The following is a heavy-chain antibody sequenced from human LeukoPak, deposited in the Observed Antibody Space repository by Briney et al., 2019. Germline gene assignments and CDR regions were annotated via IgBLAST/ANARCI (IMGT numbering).Heavy chain of an antibody. J-gene: IGHJ4*02. CDR2: IYYTGST. V-gene: IGHV4-59*01. CDR3: ARGDYFGSGLGD. D-gene: IGHD3-10*01. Sequence: SETLSLTCTVSGGSISSYYWGWIRQPPGKGLEWIGYIYYTGSTNCNPSLRSRVTISVDSSKNQFSLKVNSVTAADTAVYYCARGDYFGSGLGDWGQGTLVIVSS. CDR1: GGSISSYY.